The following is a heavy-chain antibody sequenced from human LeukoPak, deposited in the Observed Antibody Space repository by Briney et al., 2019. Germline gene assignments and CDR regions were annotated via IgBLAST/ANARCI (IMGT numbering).Heavy chain of an antibody. J-gene: IGHJ4*02. CDR3: ARTPFTGHCSGGSCYRFDY. CDR1: GYNFMRYG. V-gene: IGHV1-18*01. Sequence: ASVKVSCKASGYNFMRYGIVWVRQGPGQGLEWLGWINPYNGVTKDAQKIQGRVTLTTDTSTSTAYMELRSLRSDDTAVYYCARTPFTGHCSGGSCYRFDYWGQGTLVTVSS. CDR2: INPYNGVT. D-gene: IGHD2-15*01.